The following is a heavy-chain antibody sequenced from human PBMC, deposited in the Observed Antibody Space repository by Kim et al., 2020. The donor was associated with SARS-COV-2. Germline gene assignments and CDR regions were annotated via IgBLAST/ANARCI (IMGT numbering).Heavy chain of an antibody. D-gene: IGHD2-2*01. Sequence: SVKVSCKASGGTFSSYAISWVRQAPGQGLEWMGRIIPILGIANYAQKFQGRVTITADKSTSTAYMELSSLRSEDTAVYYCARESRVSQRKVDAFDIWCQGTMVTVSS. V-gene: IGHV1-69*04. CDR1: GGTFSSYA. CDR3: ARESRVSQRKVDAFDI. CDR2: IIPILGIA. J-gene: IGHJ3*02.